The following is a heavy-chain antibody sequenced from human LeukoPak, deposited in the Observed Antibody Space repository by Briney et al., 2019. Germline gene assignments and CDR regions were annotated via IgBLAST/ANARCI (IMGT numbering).Heavy chain of an antibody. J-gene: IGHJ4*02. D-gene: IGHD1-1*01. CDR2: ISSDGSNK. V-gene: IGHV3-30*02. CDR1: GFTFSHYG. Sequence: GGSLRLSCEASGFTFSHYGMHWVRQAPGKGLEWVAFISSDGSNKNYADSVKGRFTISRDNSKNMLFLQMNSLRNEDTAVYYCAKDQHTTGTYSVHYFDYWGQGTLVTVSS. CDR3: AKDQHTTGTYSVHYFDY.